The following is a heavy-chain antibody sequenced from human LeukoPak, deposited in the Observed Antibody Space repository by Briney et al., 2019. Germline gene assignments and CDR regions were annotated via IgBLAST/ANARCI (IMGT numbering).Heavy chain of an antibody. V-gene: IGHV4-59*11. CDR2: IYYSGST. CDR3: ARGGGVTYYDSTGYLWYFDY. Sequence: SETLSLTCTVSGGSISSHYWSWIRQPPGKGLEGIGYIYYSGSTKFNPSLKSRATISVDTSKNQFSLKLSSVTAADTAVYYCARGGGVTYYDSTGYLWYFDYWGQGTLVIVSS. CDR1: GGSISSHY. D-gene: IGHD3-22*01. J-gene: IGHJ4*02.